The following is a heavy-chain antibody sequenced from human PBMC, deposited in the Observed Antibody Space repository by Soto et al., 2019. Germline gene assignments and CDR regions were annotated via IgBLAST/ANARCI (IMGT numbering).Heavy chain of an antibody. CDR1: GFTFSSYA. CDR3: AKDLLRYDSSGYLSDAFDI. V-gene: IGHV3-23*01. CDR2: ISGSGGST. D-gene: IGHD3-22*01. Sequence: GGSLRLSCAASGFTFSSYAMSWVRQAPGKVLEWVSAISGSGGSTYYADSVKGRFTISRDNSKNTLYLQMNSLRAEDTAVYYCAKDLLRYDSSGYLSDAFDIWGQGTMVTVSS. J-gene: IGHJ3*02.